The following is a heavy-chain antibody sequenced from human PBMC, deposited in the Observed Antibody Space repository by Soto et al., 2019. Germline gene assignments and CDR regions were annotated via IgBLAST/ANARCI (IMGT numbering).Heavy chain of an antibody. D-gene: IGHD5-12*01. V-gene: IGHV3-21*01. CDR3: ARDHEYSGYELLGNWVDP. CDR2: ISSSNSYR. Sequence: EVQLVESGGGLVKPGGSLRLSCAASGFTLNRYIMNWVRQAPGKGLEWVSSISSSNSYRYYADSVKGRFTISRDNAKNSLYLQMNSLRAEDTAVYYCARDHEYSGYELLGNWVDPWGRGTLVTVSS. CDR1: GFTLNRYI. J-gene: IGHJ5*02.